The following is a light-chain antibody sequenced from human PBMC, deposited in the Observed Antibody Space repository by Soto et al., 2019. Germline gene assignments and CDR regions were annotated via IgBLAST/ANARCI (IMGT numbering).Light chain of an antibody. CDR3: QQYNSYPLT. V-gene: IGKV1-5*03. CDR2: KAS. J-gene: IGKJ4*01. CDR1: QSISSW. Sequence: DIQMTQSPSTLSASVGDRVTITCRASQSISSWLAWYQQKPGKAPKLVIYKASTLESGVPSRFSGSGYGTDFTLTISSMQPDDFATYYCQQYNSYPLTFGGGTKVEIK.